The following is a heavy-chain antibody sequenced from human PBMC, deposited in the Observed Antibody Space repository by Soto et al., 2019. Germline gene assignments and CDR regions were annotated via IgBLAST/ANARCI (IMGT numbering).Heavy chain of an antibody. D-gene: IGHD2-8*02. Sequence: QVQLLQSGSEVKKPGSSVKVSCRASGGSLSSYPVTWVRQAPGQGLEWMGRIIPIVGLTNYAQKFQGRVTITADKSTSTAYMELSSPRSDDTAVYYCARPTGGHDAGGNYMDVWGKGTTVIVSS. J-gene: IGHJ6*03. V-gene: IGHV1-69*02. CDR1: GGSLSSYP. CDR2: IIPIVGLT. CDR3: ARPTGGHDAGGNYMDV.